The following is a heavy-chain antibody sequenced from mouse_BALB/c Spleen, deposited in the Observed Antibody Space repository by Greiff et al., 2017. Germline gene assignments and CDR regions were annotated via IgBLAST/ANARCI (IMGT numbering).Heavy chain of an antibody. V-gene: IGHV3-2*02. Sequence: VQLQQSGPGLVKPSQSLSLTCTVTGYSITSDYAWNWIRQFPGNKLEWMGYISYSGSTSYNPSLKSRISITRDTSKNQFFLQLNSVTTEDTATYCCARYVRRGDYYAMDYWGQGTSVTVSS. J-gene: IGHJ4*01. D-gene: IGHD2-14*01. CDR3: ARYVRRGDYYAMDY. CDR2: ISYSGST. CDR1: GYSITSDYA.